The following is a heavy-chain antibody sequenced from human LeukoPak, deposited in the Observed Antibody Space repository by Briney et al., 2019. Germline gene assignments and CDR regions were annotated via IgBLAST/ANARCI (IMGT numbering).Heavy chain of an antibody. CDR1: GGSISNSSYY. J-gene: IGHJ4*02. CDR2: IYYSGST. CDR3: ARHPRYYDSSGYRSYFDY. Sequence: SETLSLTCTVSGGSISNSSYYWGWIRQPPGKGLEWIGSIYYSGSTYYNPSLKSRVTISVDTSKNQFSLKLSSVTAADTAVYYCARHPRYYDSSGYRSYFDYWGQGTLVTVSS. D-gene: IGHD3-22*01. V-gene: IGHV4-39*01.